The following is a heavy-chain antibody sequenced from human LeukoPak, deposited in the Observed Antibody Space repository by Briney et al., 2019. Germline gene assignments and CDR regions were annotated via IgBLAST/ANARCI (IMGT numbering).Heavy chain of an antibody. V-gene: IGHV1-2*02. CDR1: GYTFTSYG. CDR3: ARPYFQWELRY. Sequence: EASVKVSCKASGYTFTSYGISWVRQAPGQGLEWMGWINPNSGGTNYAQKFQGRVTMTRDTSISTVYMEMSRLRYDDTAVYYCARPYFQWELRYWGPGTLVTVSS. CDR2: INPNSGGT. J-gene: IGHJ4*02. D-gene: IGHD1-26*01.